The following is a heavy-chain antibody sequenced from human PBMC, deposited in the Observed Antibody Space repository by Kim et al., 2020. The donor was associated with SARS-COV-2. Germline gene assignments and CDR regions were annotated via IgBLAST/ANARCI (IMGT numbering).Heavy chain of an antibody. CDR1: GGSISSYY. Sequence: SETLSLTCNVSGGSISSYYWSWIRQPPGKGLEWIGYIYYSGSTNYNPSLKSRVTISVDTSKNQFSLKLSSVTAADTAVYYCARVLRITMVRGVILDAFDIWGQGTMVTVSS. D-gene: IGHD3-10*01. CDR2: IYYSGST. J-gene: IGHJ3*02. V-gene: IGHV4-59*08. CDR3: ARVLRITMVRGVILDAFDI.